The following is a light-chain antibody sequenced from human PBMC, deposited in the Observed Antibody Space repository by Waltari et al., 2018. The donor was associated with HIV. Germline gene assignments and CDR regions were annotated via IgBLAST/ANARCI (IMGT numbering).Light chain of an antibody. J-gene: IGKJ2*01. CDR3: QQYSTHYA. V-gene: IGKV1-5*03. CDR2: RTS. CDR1: QSIDNW. Sequence: DIQMTQSPSNLSASVGDNVVITCRASQSIDNWLAWYQQKPGRAPRLLVSRTSLLESGVSSRFSGSGSGTEFTLTIRSLQPDDIGTYYCQQYSTHYAFGQGTRVE.